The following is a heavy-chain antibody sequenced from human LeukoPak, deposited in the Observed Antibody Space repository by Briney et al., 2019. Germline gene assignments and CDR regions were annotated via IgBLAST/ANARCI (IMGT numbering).Heavy chain of an antibody. Sequence: PGGSLRLSCAASGFIFSSYAMSWVRLAPGKGLEWISVISGSGGRTDYADSVKGRFTISRDNSKNTLYLQMNSLRAEDTAVYYCAKTALAVAGIVPVESELDYRGQGTLVTVSS. CDR2: ISGSGGRT. CDR3: AKTALAVAGIVPVESELDY. J-gene: IGHJ4*02. CDR1: GFIFSSYA. V-gene: IGHV3-23*01. D-gene: IGHD6-19*01.